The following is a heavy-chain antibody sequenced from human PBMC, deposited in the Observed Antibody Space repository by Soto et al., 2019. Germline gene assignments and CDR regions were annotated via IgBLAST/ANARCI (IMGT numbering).Heavy chain of an antibody. CDR1: GGSFSGYY. Sequence: TSETLSLTCAVYGGSFSGYYWSWIRQPPGKGLEWIGEINRSGSTNYNPSLKSRVTISVDTSKNQFSLKLSSVTAADTAVYYCARPGYCSGGSCSIDAFDIWGQGTMVTVSS. CDR3: ARPGYCSGGSCSIDAFDI. D-gene: IGHD2-15*01. CDR2: INRSGST. J-gene: IGHJ3*02. V-gene: IGHV4-34*01.